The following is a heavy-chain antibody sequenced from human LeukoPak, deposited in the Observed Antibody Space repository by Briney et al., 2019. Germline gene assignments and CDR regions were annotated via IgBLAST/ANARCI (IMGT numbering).Heavy chain of an antibody. Sequence: ASVKVSCKASGYTFTSYDINWVRQATGQGLEWMGWMNPNSGNTGYAQKFQGRVTKTRNTSISTAYMELSSLRSEDTAVYYCARGYRHVKVFSYWGQGTLVTVSS. V-gene: IGHV1-8*01. J-gene: IGHJ4*02. D-gene: IGHD3-16*02. CDR1: GYTFTSYD. CDR2: MNPNSGNT. CDR3: ARGYRHVKVFSY.